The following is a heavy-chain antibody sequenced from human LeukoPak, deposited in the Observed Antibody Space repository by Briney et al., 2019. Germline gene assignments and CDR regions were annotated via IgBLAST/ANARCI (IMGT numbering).Heavy chain of an antibody. CDR2: ISYDGSNK. Sequence: GSLRLSCAASGFTFSSYGMHWVPQAPGKGLEWVAVISYDGSNKYYADSVKGRFTISRDNSKNTLYLQMNSLRAEDTAVYYCAKDRDSYGYDYYGMDVWGQGTTVTVSS. J-gene: IGHJ6*02. D-gene: IGHD5-18*01. CDR1: GFTFSSYG. CDR3: AKDRDSYGYDYYGMDV. V-gene: IGHV3-30*18.